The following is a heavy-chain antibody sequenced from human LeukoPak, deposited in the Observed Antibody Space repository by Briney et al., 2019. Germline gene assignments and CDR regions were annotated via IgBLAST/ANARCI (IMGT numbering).Heavy chain of an antibody. D-gene: IGHD3-22*01. CDR3: ARGTYYDSSGYSY. CDR1: GFTFSSYW. CDR2: IASDGSST. J-gene: IGHJ4*02. Sequence: GGSLRLSCAASGFTFSSYWMNWVRQAPGKGLVWVSRIASDGSSTTYADSVKGRFSISRDNAKNSLYLQMNSLRAEDTAVYYCARGTYYDSSGYSYWGQGTLVTVSS. V-gene: IGHV3-74*01.